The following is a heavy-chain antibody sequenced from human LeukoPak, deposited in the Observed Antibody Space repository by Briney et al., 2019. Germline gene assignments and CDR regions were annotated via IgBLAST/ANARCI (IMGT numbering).Heavy chain of an antibody. CDR3: ARLRRNSDSSGYYYYYDY. D-gene: IGHD3-22*01. V-gene: IGHV3-21*01. Sequence: GGSLRLSCAASGYTLSSFSINWVRQAPGKGLEWVSSISVRSNYIYYADSVRGRFSISRDDARNSLYLQMDSLRGDDTAVYYCARLRRNSDSSGYYYYYDYWGQGTLVTVSS. CDR1: GYTLSSFS. CDR2: ISVRSNYI. J-gene: IGHJ4*02.